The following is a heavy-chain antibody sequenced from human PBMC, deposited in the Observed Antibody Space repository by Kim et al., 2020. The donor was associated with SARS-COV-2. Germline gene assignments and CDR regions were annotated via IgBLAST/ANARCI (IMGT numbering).Heavy chain of an antibody. Sequence: ASVKVSCKASGYTFTSYDINWVRQATGQGLEWMGWMNPNSGNTGYAQKFQGRVTMTRNTSISTAYMGLSSLRSEDTAVYYCARHRSSWYPPYYYGMDVWGQGTTVTVSS. CDR1: GYTFTSYD. V-gene: IGHV1-8*01. J-gene: IGHJ6*02. CDR3: ARHRSSWYPPYYYGMDV. CDR2: MNPNSGNT. D-gene: IGHD6-13*01.